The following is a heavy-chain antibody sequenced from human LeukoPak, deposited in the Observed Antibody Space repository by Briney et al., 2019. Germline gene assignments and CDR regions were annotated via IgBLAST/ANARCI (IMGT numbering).Heavy chain of an antibody. J-gene: IGHJ4*02. Sequence: PGGSLRLSCAASGFTFSSYAMSWVRQAPGKVLEWVSAISGSGGSTYYADSVKGRFTISRDNSKNTLYLQMNSLRAEDTAVYYCAKNEYSGYDLNPLTSDWGQGTLVTVSS. CDR3: AKNEYSGYDLNPLTSD. CDR2: ISGSGGST. V-gene: IGHV3-23*01. D-gene: IGHD5-12*01. CDR1: GFTFSSYA.